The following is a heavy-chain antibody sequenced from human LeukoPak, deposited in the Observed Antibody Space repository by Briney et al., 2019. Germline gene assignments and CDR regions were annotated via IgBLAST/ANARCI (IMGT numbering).Heavy chain of an antibody. Sequence: EASVKVSCKASGGTFSSYAISWVRQAPGQGLEWMGGIIPIFGTANYAQKFQGRVTITADESTSTAYMELSSLRSEDTAVYYCARDSVDIVVVPAAINWFDPWGQGTLVTVSS. V-gene: IGHV1-69*13. CDR1: GGTFSSYA. CDR3: ARDSVDIVVVPAAINWFDP. CDR2: IIPIFGTA. D-gene: IGHD2-2*01. J-gene: IGHJ5*02.